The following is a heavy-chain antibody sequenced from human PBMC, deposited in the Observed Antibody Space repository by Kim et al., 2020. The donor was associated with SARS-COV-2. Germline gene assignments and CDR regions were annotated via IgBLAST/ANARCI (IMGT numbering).Heavy chain of an antibody. D-gene: IGHD6-13*01. CDR2: INPSGGST. CDR3: ARDTGFIAAAGIFDY. V-gene: IGHV1-46*01. CDR1: GYTFTSYY. Sequence: ASVKVSCKASGYTFTSYYMHWVRQAPGQGLEWMGIINPSGGSTSYAQKFQGRVTMTRDTSTSTVYMELSSLRSEDTAVYYCARDTGFIAAAGIFDYWGQGTLVTVSS. J-gene: IGHJ4*02.